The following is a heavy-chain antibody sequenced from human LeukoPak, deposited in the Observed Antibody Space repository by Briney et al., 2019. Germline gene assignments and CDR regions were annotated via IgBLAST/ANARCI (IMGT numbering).Heavy chain of an antibody. V-gene: IGHV3-49*04. CDR3: TRGHWAYYYGSGSQNWFDP. Sequence: GGSLRLSCTASGFTFGDYAMSWVRQAPGKGLEWVGFIRSRAYGGTTEYAASVKGRFTISRDDSKSIAYLQMNSLKTQDTAVYYCTRGHWAYYYGSGSQNWFDPWGQGTLVTVPS. CDR1: GFTFGDYA. D-gene: IGHD3-10*01. CDR2: IRSRAYGGTT. J-gene: IGHJ5*02.